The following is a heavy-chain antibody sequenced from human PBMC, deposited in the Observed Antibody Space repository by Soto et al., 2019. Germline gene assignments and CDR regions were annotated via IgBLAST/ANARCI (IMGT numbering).Heavy chain of an antibody. CDR1: GGTFSSYA. CDR2: IIPIFGTA. D-gene: IGHD5-12*01. Sequence: SVKVSCKAPGGTFSSYAISWVRQAPGQGLEWMGGIIPIFGTANYAQKFQGRVTITADKSTSTAYMELSSLRSEDTAVYYCARGSGYSGYDFLYYFDYWGQGTLVTVSS. J-gene: IGHJ4*02. V-gene: IGHV1-69*06. CDR3: ARGSGYSGYDFLYYFDY.